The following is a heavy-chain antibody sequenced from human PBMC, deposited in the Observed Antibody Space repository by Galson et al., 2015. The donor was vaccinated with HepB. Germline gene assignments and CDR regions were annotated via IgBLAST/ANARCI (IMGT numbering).Heavy chain of an antibody. Sequence: SLRLSCAASGFTVSSNYMSWVRQAPGKGLERVSVIYSRGSTYYEDSVKGRFTIPRHNSKNTLYVQMNSLRAEDTAVYYCAREREYYDSPAPGPSCWYFDLWGLATLVTVSS. CDR1: GFTVSSNY. D-gene: IGHD3-22*01. CDR2: IYSRGST. CDR3: AREREYYDSPAPGPSCWYFDL. V-gene: IGHV3-53*04. J-gene: IGHJ2*01.